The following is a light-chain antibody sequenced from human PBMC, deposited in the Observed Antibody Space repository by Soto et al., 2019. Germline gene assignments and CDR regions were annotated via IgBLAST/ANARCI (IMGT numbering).Light chain of an antibody. J-gene: IGLJ2*01. CDR1: SSDVGGYNY. Sequence: QSVLTQPASVSGSTGQSITISCTGTSSDVGGYNYVSWYQQHPGKAPKLMICDVSNRPSGVSNRFSGSKSGNTASLTISGLQAEDEADYYCSSYTSSSTLAVFCGGTKVTVL. V-gene: IGLV2-14*01. CDR2: DVS. CDR3: SSYTSSSTLAV.